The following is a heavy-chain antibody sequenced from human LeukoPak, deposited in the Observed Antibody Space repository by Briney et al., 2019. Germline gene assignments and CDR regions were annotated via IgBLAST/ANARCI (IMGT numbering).Heavy chain of an antibody. J-gene: IGHJ4*02. CDR2: ISAYNGNT. CDR3: ARGGRVLYDFWSGRSDYFDY. V-gene: IGHV1-18*01. D-gene: IGHD3-3*01. Sequence: ASVKVSCKASGYTFTSYGISWVRQAPGQGLEWMGWISAYNGNTNYAQKLQGRVTITADESTSTAYMELSSLRSEDTAVYYCARGGRVLYDFWSGRSDYFDYWGQGTLVTVSS. CDR1: GYTFTSYG.